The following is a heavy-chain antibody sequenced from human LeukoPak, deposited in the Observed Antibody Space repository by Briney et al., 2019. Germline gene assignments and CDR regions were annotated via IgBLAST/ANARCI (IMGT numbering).Heavy chain of an antibody. CDR2: IIPIFGTA. J-gene: IGHJ4*02. CDR1: GYTLTELS. CDR3: ATYSYDRSVYYEDY. Sequence: GASVKVSCKVSGYTLTELSMHWVRQAPGQGLEWMGGIIPIFGTANYAQKFQGRVTITADESTSTAYMELSSLRSEDTVVYYCATYSYDRSVYYEDYWGKGTLATVSS. D-gene: IGHD3-22*01. V-gene: IGHV1-69*13.